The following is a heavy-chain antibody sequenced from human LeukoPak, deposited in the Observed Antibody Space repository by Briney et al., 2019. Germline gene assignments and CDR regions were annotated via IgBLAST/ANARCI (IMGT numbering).Heavy chain of an antibody. J-gene: IGHJ4*02. CDR1: GFSFSRYW. D-gene: IGHD1-26*01. CDR3: ARDGYSGSYYDY. CDR2: IKTDGNEK. V-gene: IGHV3-7*04. Sequence: GGSLGLPCAASGFSFSRYWMSWVRQAPGKGLEWVANIKTDGNEKYYVDSVKGRFTISRDNAKNSLYLQMNSLRAEDTAVYYCARDGYSGSYYDYWGQGTLVTVSS.